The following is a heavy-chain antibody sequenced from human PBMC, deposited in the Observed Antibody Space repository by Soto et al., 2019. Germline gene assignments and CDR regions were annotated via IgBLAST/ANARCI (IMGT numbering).Heavy chain of an antibody. Sequence: GASVKVSCKSSGYTFTSYAIHWVLQAPGQRLEWMGWINPGKGDTKYSEKFQGRVTITREKSASTANMELSRLRSEDTALYYCARDSSSWYGQYYYGLDVWGQGTTVTVSS. D-gene: IGHD6-13*01. J-gene: IGHJ6*02. CDR2: INPGKGDT. V-gene: IGHV1-3*01. CDR1: GYTFTSYA. CDR3: ARDSSSWYGQYYYGLDV.